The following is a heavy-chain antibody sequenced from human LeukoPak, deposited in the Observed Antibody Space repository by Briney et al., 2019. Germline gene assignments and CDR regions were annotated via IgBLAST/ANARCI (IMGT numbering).Heavy chain of an antibody. D-gene: IGHD2-8*01. CDR2: ISSSSSYI. Sequence: GGSLRLSCAASGFTFSSYSMNWVRQAPGRGLEWVSSISSSSSYIYYADSVKGRFTISRDNAKNLLYLQMNSLRAEDTAVYYCARIPNGSNFPNWFDPWGQGTLVTVSS. J-gene: IGHJ5*02. CDR1: GFTFSSYS. V-gene: IGHV3-21*01. CDR3: ARIPNGSNFPNWFDP.